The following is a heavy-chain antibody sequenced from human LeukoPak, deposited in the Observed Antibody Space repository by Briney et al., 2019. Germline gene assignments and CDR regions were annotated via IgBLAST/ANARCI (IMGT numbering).Heavy chain of an antibody. D-gene: IGHD6-13*01. CDR2: IKLDGSAK. J-gene: IGHJ4*02. CDR1: GFTFSSYW. V-gene: IGHV3-7*01. Sequence: PGGSLRLSCAASGFTFSSYWLSWVRQAPGKGLEWVANIKLDGSAKYYVDSVKGRFTISRDNAKNTLYLQMNSLRAEDTAVYYCARVSSSSWWALDYWGQGTLVTVSS. CDR3: ARVSSSSWWALDY.